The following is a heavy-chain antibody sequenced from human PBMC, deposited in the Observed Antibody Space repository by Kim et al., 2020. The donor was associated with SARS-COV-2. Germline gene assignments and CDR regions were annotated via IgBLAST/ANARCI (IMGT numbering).Heavy chain of an antibody. J-gene: IGHJ6*02. CDR3: VRRSGVFTNYYYYGMDV. V-gene: IGHV1-46*01. Sequence: ASVKVSCKASGYTFTSYYMHWVRQAPGQGLEWMGIINPSGGSTSYAQKFQGRVTMTRDTSTSTVYMELSSLRSEDTAVYYCVRRSGVFTNYYYYGMDVWGQGTTVTVSS. CDR1: GYTFTSYY. CDR2: INPSGGST. D-gene: IGHD3-3*01.